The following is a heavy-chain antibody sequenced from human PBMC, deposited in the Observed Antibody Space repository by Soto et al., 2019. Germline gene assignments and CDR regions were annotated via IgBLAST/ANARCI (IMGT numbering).Heavy chain of an antibody. CDR1: GGTFSSYT. V-gene: IGHV1-69*02. CDR3: GSGGGSGDWFDP. Sequence: QVQLVQSGAEVKKPGSSVKVSCKASGGTFSSYTISWVRQAPGQGLEWMGRIIPILGIANYAQKFQGRVTIAADKSTGTAYMELRSLRSEDTGVYYWGSGGGSGDWFDPWGQGTLVTVSS. D-gene: IGHD3-10*01. CDR2: IIPILGIA. J-gene: IGHJ5*02.